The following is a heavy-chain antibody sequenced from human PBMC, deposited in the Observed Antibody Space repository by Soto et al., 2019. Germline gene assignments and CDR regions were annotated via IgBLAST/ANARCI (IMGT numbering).Heavy chain of an antibody. CDR3: ARGGPVWGSYRSNPTIDY. CDR2: ISYDGSNK. Sequence: GGSLRLSCAASGFTFSSYAMHWVRQAPGKGLEWVAVISYDGSNKYYADSVKGRFTISRDNSKNTLYLQMNGLRAEDTAVYYCARGGPVWGSYRSNPTIDYWGQGTLVTVSS. D-gene: IGHD3-16*02. J-gene: IGHJ4*02. CDR1: GFTFSSYA. V-gene: IGHV3-30-3*01.